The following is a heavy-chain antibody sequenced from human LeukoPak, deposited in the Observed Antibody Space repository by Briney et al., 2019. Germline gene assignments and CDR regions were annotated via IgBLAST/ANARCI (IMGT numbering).Heavy chain of an antibody. CDR2: ISGSGTST. J-gene: IGHJ4*02. V-gene: IGHV3-23*01. CDR1: GFFRSYA. CDR3: EGTYYYDSSDDY. D-gene: IGHD3-22*01. Sequence: SGGSLRLSCAASGFFRSYAMSWVRQAPGKGLEWVLAISGSGTSTYYADSVKGRFTISRDNSKNTLYLQMNSLRAEDTAVHYCEGTYYYDSSDDYWGKGTLVTVSS.